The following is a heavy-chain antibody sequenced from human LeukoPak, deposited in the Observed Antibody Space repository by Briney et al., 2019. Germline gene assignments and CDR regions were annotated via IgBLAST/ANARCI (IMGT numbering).Heavy chain of an antibody. J-gene: IGHJ6*03. Sequence: GASVKVSCKPSGYSFIDYYLHWVRQAPGQGLEWMGWIGPMNGGTDYAQKFRGRVTMTRDTSISTAYMELSRLRSDDTAVYYCARSVIKYQLQYYYYYYMDVWGKGTTVTVSS. CDR3: ARSVIKYQLQYYYYYYMDV. CDR1: GYSFIDYY. D-gene: IGHD2-2*01. CDR2: IGPMNGGT. V-gene: IGHV1-2*02.